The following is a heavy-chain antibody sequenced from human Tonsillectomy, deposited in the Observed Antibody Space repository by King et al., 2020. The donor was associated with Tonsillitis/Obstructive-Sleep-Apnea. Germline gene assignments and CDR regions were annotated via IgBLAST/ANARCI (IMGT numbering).Heavy chain of an antibody. CDR1: GFTFSSFA. D-gene: IGHD6-13*01. CDR3: ARGGVIAAAGTSSFDY. V-gene: IGHV3-30*04. Sequence: VQLVESGGGVVQPGRSLRLSCAASGFTFSSFAMHWVRQAQGKGLEWVAVISYDGSNKYYADSVRGRFTFSRDNSKNTLYLKMNSLRAEDTAVYYCARGGVIAAAGTSSFDYWGQGTLVTVSS. CDR2: ISYDGSNK. J-gene: IGHJ4*02.